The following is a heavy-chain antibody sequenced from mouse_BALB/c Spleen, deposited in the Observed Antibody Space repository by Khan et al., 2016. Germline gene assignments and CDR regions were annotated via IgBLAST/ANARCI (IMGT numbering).Heavy chain of an antibody. CDR1: GYTFTNYG. D-gene: IGHD4-1*01. CDR3: VTGTDCYFDV. J-gene: IGHJ1*01. Sequence: QIQLVQSGPELKKPGETVKISCKASGYTFTNYGMKWVKQAPGKGLKWLGWINTYTGEPTYADDFKGRFAFSLETYASTAYLQISNLKNEDTAIYFCVTGTDCYFDVWGAGTTVTVSS. V-gene: IGHV9-3-1*01. CDR2: INTYTGEP.